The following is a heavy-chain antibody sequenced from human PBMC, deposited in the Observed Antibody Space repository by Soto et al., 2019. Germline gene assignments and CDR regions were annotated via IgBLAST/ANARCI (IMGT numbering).Heavy chain of an antibody. CDR1: GFTFRDYA. Sequence: VGSLRLSCEASGFTFRDYAMHWVRQAPGKGLEWVAAIPSDGSAQHYADSVKGRFSISRDNSKNTLSLQMTSLRPEDTAVYYCASYYYDSSGYYFSAFGFDYWGQGTLVTVSS. CDR3: ASYYYDSSGYYFSAFGFDY. J-gene: IGHJ4*02. CDR2: IPSDGSAQ. D-gene: IGHD3-22*01. V-gene: IGHV3-30-3*01.